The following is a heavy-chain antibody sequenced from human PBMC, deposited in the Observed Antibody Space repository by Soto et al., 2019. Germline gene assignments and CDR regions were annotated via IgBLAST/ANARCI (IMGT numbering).Heavy chain of an antibody. V-gene: IGHV3-23*01. CDR1: GFTFSSYA. CDR3: ARDSSARTLGFGDYYYYMDV. CDR2: ISGSGGST. J-gene: IGHJ6*03. D-gene: IGHD6-6*01. Sequence: GGSLRLSCAASGFTFSSYAMSWVCQAPGKGLEWVSAISGSGGSTYYADSVKGRFTISKDNSKNTLYLQMNSLRAEDTAVYYCARDSSARTLGFGDYYYYMDVWGKGTTVTVSS.